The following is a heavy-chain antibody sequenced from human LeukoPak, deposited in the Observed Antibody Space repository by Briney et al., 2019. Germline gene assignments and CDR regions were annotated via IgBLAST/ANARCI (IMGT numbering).Heavy chain of an antibody. CDR1: GFTFSSYA. J-gene: IGHJ3*02. Sequence: PGGSLRLPCAASGFTFSSYAMSWVRQAPGKGLEWVSAISGSGGSTYYADSVKGRFTTSRDNSKNTLYLQMNSLRAEDTAVYYCANPASRITIFGVDPAPDAFDIWGQGTMVTVSS. CDR3: ANPASRITIFGVDPAPDAFDI. D-gene: IGHD3-3*01. V-gene: IGHV3-23*01. CDR2: ISGSGGST.